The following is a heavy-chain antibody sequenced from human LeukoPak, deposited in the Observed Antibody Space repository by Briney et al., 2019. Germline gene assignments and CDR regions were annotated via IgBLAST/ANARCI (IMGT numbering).Heavy chain of an antibody. D-gene: IGHD2-15*01. V-gene: IGHV3-7*01. J-gene: IGHJ6*03. CDR1: GLTFSSDW. CDR2: INQDGGEK. CDR3: ARAKAAQFVYYFYMDV. Sequence: GGSLRLSCAASGLTFSSDWMSWVRQAPGKGLEWVANINQDGGEKYSVDSVKGRFIISRDNAKNSLYLQMNSLRAEDTAVYYCARAKAAQFVYYFYMDVWGKGTTVSVSS.